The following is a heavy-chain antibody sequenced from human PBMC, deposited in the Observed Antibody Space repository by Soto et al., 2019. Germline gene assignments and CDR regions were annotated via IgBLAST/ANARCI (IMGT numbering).Heavy chain of an antibody. V-gene: IGHV1-18*01. D-gene: IGHD2-2*01. CDR1: GYIFSNFG. CDR2: ISGYNDNT. J-gene: IGHJ6*02. Sequence: QIQLEQSRPELRKPGASVKVSCTASGYIFSNFGISWVRQAPGQGLEWMGWISGYNDNTNYAQKFQDRLRMTTDISTGTAYMELTTLRSEDTAVYYCAKDASSWFYYFYGMDVWGQGTTVTVSS. CDR3: AKDASSWFYYFYGMDV.